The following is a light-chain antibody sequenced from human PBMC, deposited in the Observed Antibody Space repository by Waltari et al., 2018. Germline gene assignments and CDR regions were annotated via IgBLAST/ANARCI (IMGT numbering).Light chain of an antibody. V-gene: IGKV3-20*01. CDR2: GAS. J-gene: IGKJ4*01. Sequence: EIVLTQSPGTLSLSPGERATLSCRASQSLSSSYLARYPQRPGQAPRLLIYGASSRATDIPDRFSGSGSGTDFTLTISRLEPEDFTVYYCQQYGSAPLTFGGGTKVEIK. CDR1: QSLSSSY. CDR3: QQYGSAPLT.